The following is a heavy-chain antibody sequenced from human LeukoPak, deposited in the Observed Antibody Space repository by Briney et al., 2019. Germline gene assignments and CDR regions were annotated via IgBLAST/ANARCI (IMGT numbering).Heavy chain of an antibody. D-gene: IGHD2-2*01. CDR3: ARGQVPAARGYNWFDP. J-gene: IGHJ5*02. Sequence: SETLSLTCAVYGWSFNDYYWNWIRQPPGKGLEWIGEINARGDTDYNPSLKSRVTISADTSKKQFSLRLTSMIAADTALYYCARGQVPAARGYNWFDPWGQGTLVTVSS. V-gene: IGHV4-34*01. CDR2: INARGDT. CDR1: GWSFNDYY.